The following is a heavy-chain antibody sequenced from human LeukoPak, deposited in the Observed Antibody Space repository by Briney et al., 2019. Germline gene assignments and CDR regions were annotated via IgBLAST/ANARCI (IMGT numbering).Heavy chain of an antibody. CDR1: GGSINSSDYY. Sequence: SETLSLTCTVSGGSINSSDYYWGWIRQSPGRGLEWIGSIYYSGTTFYSVSLRSRVSISVDSYKNEVSLKLRSVNASDTGVYYCARHGGLPAVVEGFDPWGQGFLFGVSS. CDR2: IYYSGTT. D-gene: IGHD4-23*01. V-gene: IGHV4-39*01. CDR3: ARHGGLPAVVEGFDP. J-gene: IGHJ5*02.